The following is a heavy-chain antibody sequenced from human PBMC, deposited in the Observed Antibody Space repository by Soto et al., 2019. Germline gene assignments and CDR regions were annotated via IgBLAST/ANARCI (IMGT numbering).Heavy chain of an antibody. CDR3: ARADPDASVGF. V-gene: IGHV4-59*11. CDR1: GGSMSSHY. CDR2: ISYSGSS. J-gene: IGHJ4*02. D-gene: IGHD3-16*01. Sequence: KTWETLSLTCTVSGGSMSSHYWTWLRQPPGKGLEWIGYISYSGSSYYNPSLKSRVTISADTSRNQFSLRLTSVIAADTAVYFCARADPDASVGFCGQGTLVTVSS.